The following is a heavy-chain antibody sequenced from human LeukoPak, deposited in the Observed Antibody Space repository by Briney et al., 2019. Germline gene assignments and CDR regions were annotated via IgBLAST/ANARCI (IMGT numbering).Heavy chain of an antibody. D-gene: IGHD3-16*01. Sequence: GASVRVSCKTSGYSFTDYYIHWVRQAPGQGLEWMGWINPKSGRTSSARKFQDRVTMTRDPSISTVYMDMAWLTSDDTAIYFCARGEFVDGGPYLIGPWGQGTLVTVSS. CDR3: ARGEFVDGGPYLIGP. CDR2: INPKSGRT. CDR1: GYSFTDYY. J-gene: IGHJ5*02. V-gene: IGHV1-2*02.